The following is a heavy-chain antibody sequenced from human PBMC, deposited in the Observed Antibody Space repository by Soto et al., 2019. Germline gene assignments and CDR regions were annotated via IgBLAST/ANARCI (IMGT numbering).Heavy chain of an antibody. CDR2: IYYSGST. J-gene: IGHJ5*02. CDR3: ARIPVATSMIYWFEP. V-gene: IGHV4-61*08. CDR1: GGSVSSGDYY. Sequence: SETLSLTCTVSGGSVSSGDYYWSWIRQPPGKGLAWIGNIYYSGSTNYNPSLKSRATISVDTSKNQFSLKVSSATAADTAVYYCARIPVATSMIYWFEPWGQGTLVTVSS. D-gene: IGHD5-18*01.